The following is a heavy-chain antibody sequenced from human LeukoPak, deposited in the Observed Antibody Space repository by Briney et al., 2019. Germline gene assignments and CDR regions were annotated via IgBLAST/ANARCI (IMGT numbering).Heavy chain of an antibody. Sequence: PGGTLRLSCAASGFTFSDHYMDWVRQAPGKGLEWVGRIRNKANSYTTQYAASLKDRFTISRDASKNSLYLQMNSLKTEDTAVYYCARASVTLPFDCWGQGTLVTVSS. CDR1: GFTFSDHY. CDR2: IRNKANSYTT. D-gene: IGHD4-17*01. J-gene: IGHJ4*02. CDR3: ARASVTLPFDC. V-gene: IGHV3-72*01.